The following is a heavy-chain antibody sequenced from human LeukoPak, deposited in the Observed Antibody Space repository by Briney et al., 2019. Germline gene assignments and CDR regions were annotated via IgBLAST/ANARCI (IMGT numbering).Heavy chain of an antibody. CDR1: GGSISSSY. CDR3: ARSSRFLDWFDP. D-gene: IGHD6-19*01. J-gene: IGHJ5*02. Sequence: PSETLSLTCIVSGGSISSSYWSWIRQPPGKGLEWIGYIYYSGSTNYNPSLKSPVTISVDTSKIQFSLKLSSVTAADTAVYYCARSSRFLDWFDPWGQGTLVTVSS. V-gene: IGHV4-59*01. CDR2: IYYSGST.